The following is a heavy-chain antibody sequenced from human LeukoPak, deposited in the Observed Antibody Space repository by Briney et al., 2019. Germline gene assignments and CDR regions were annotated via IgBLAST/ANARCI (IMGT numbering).Heavy chain of an antibody. CDR1: GGTFSSYA. D-gene: IGHD2-15*01. V-gene: IGHV1-69*01. CDR2: IIPIFGTA. Sequence: SVKVSCKASGGTFSSYAISWVRQAPGQGLEWMGGIIPIFGTANYAQKFQGRVTITADESTSTAYMELSSLRSEDTAVYYCARGYCSGGSCYVGYWFDPWGQGTLVTVSS. J-gene: IGHJ5*02. CDR3: ARGYCSGGSCYVGYWFDP.